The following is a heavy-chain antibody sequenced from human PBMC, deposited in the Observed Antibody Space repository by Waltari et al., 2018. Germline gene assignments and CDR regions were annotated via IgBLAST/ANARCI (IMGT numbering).Heavy chain of an antibody. V-gene: IGHV4-38-2*01. CDR3: ARQAGRNGDSYFDY. CDR1: GYSISSGYY. CDR2: IYHSGST. J-gene: IGHJ4*02. D-gene: IGHD4-17*01. Sequence: QVQLQESGPGLVKPSETLSLTCAVSGYSISSGYYWGWIRQPPGKGLEWIGSIYHSGSTYSNPSLNSRVTISVDTSKNQFSLKLSSVTAADTAVYYCARQAGRNGDSYFDYWGQGTLVTVSS.